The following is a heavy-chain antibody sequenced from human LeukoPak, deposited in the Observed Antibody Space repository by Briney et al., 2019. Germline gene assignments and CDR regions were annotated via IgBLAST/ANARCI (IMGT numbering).Heavy chain of an antibody. CDR2: ISGDNPGT. V-gene: IGHV3-23*01. CDR3: AKAPVGHCSGAFCYHFDS. Sequence: PGGSLRLSCAASGFTFSTYAMSWVRRTPGKGLEWVVAISGDNPGTYHANSVKGRFTISRDNSKNTLHLQMSGLRAEDTARYYCAKAPVGHCSGAFCYHFDSWGQGTLVTVSS. D-gene: IGHD2-15*01. J-gene: IGHJ4*02. CDR1: GFTFSTYA.